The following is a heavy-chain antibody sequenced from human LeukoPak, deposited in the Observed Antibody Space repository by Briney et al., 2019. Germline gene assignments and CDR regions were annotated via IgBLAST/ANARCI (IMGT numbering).Heavy chain of an antibody. V-gene: IGHV3-30*18. J-gene: IGHJ4*02. Sequence: GGSLRLSCAAPGFSFSSYWMHWVRQAPGKGLDWVAVISYDGSDKYYAASVKGRFTISRDNSKNTLFLQMNSLRAEDTAVYYCAKGSNRGVATIDYWGQGTLVTVSS. D-gene: IGHD5-12*01. CDR2: ISYDGSDK. CDR1: GFSFSSYW. CDR3: AKGSNRGVATIDY.